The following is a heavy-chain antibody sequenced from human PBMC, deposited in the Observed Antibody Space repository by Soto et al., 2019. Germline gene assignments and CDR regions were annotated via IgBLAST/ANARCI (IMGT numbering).Heavy chain of an antibody. J-gene: IGHJ6*02. CDR2: ISSSGSTI. Sequence: RLSCAASGFTFSSYEMNWVRQAPGKGLEWVSYISSSGSTIYYADSVKGRFTISRDNAKNSLYLQMNSLRAEDTAVYYCASRTWTQGGMDVWGQGTTVTVSS. CDR1: GFTFSSYE. CDR3: ASRTWTQGGMDV. D-gene: IGHD5-18*01. V-gene: IGHV3-48*03.